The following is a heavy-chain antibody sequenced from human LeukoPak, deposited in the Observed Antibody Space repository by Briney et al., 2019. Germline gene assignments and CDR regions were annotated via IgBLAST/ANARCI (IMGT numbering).Heavy chain of an antibody. Sequence: SVKVSCKASGGTFSSYAISWVRQAPGQGLEWMGRIIPILGIANYAQKLQGRVTMTTDTSTSTAYMELRSLRSDDTAVYYCAREYSSGWFNYYYYGMDVWGQGTTVTVSS. J-gene: IGHJ6*02. CDR3: AREYSSGWFNYYYYGMDV. V-gene: IGHV1-69*04. CDR1: GGTFSSYA. CDR2: IIPILGIA. D-gene: IGHD6-19*01.